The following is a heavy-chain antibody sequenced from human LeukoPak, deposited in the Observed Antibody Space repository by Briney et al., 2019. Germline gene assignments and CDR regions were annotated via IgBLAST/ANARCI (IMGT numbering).Heavy chain of an antibody. CDR1: GGSISSYI. CDR3: ARQPGTGGINL. CDR2: IYTSGST. Sequence: SETLSLTCSVSGGSISSYIWSWIRQPPGKGLEWIGYIYTSGSTDYNPSLKSRVTISVDRSKNQFSLKLNSATAADTAFYYCARQPGTGGINLWGQGTLVTVSS. V-gene: IGHV4-4*09. D-gene: IGHD3-16*01. J-gene: IGHJ4*02.